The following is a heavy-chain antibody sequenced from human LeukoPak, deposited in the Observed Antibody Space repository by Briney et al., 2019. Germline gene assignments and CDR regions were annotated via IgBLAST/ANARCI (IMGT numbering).Heavy chain of an antibody. D-gene: IGHD2-21*01. J-gene: IGHJ6*03. CDR3: AREKVVIARARAMDV. Sequence: PSETLSLTCTVSGGSISSGSYYWSWIRQPAGKGLEWIGRIYTSGSTNYNPSLKSRVTMSVDTSKNQFSLKLSSVTAADTAVYYCAREKVVIARARAMDVWGKGTTVTVSS. CDR1: GGSISSGSYY. V-gene: IGHV4-61*02. CDR2: IYTSGST.